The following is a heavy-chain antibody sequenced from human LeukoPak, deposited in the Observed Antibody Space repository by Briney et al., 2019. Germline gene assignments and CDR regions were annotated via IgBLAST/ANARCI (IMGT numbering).Heavy chain of an antibody. Sequence: GGSLRLSCAASGFTVSSNYMSWVRQAPGKGLEWVSVISGSGGTTYYADSVKGRFTISRDNSKNTLYLQMNSLRAEDTALYYCAKREIAAGAKHFDYWGQGTLVTVSS. V-gene: IGHV3-23*01. CDR1: GFTVSSNY. CDR2: ISGSGGTT. D-gene: IGHD6-13*01. CDR3: AKREIAAGAKHFDY. J-gene: IGHJ4*02.